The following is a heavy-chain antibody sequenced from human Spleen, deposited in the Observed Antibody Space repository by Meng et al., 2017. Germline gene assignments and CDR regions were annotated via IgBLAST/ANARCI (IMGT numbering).Heavy chain of an antibody. V-gene: IGHV3-30*18. J-gene: IGHJ5*02. Sequence: QVQREEAWGGVVESGRALRLSCAASGFTFTSYVMHWVRQAPGKGLEWVAVISYDRSNQYYADSVKGRFTISRDNSKNTLYLQMNSLRAEDTAVYYCAKDASGFNWFDPWGQGTLVTVSS. CDR1: GFTFTSYV. CDR3: AKDASGFNWFDP. CDR2: ISYDRSNQ. D-gene: IGHD3-22*01.